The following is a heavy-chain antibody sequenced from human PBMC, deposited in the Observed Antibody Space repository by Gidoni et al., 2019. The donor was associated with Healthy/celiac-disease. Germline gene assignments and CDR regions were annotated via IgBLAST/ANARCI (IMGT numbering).Heavy chain of an antibody. V-gene: IGHV4-61*01. CDR1: GGSVSSGSYY. CDR3: ARDDGGNWNDEVIAFYI. CDR2: IYYSGSI. Sequence: QVQLQESCPGLVKPSETLSLTCTVSGGSVSSGSYYWSWIRQPPGKGLEWIGYIYYSGSINYQPSLKSRGTITVKTSKNQFSRELRSVTGAETAVDYRARDDGGNWNDEVIAFYIWGQGTMGNGSS. D-gene: IGHD1-1*01. J-gene: IGHJ3*02.